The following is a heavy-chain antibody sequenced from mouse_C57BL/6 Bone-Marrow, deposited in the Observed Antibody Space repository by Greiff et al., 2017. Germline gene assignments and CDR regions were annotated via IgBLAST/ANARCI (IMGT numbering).Heavy chain of an antibody. V-gene: IGHV5-17*01. CDR1: GFTFSDYG. Sequence: EVNVVESGGGLVKPGGSLKLSCAASGFTFSDYGMHWVRQAPEKGLEWVAYISSGSSTIYYADTVKGRFTISRDNAKNTLFLQMTSLRSEDTAMYYCARRMITPYYAMDYWGQGTSVTVSS. J-gene: IGHJ4*01. CDR3: ARRMITPYYAMDY. D-gene: IGHD2-4*01. CDR2: ISSGSSTI.